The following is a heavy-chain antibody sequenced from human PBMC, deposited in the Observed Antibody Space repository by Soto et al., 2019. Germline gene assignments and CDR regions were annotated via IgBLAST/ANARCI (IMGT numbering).Heavy chain of an antibody. CDR2: IIPIFGTA. Sequence: SVKVSCKASGGTFSSYAISWVRQAPGQGLEWMGGIIPIFGTANYAQKFQGRVTITADKSTSTAYMELSSLRSEDTAVYYCARDHIAAAGTYYYYYGMDVWGQGTTVTVSS. CDR3: ARDHIAAAGTYYYYYGMDV. J-gene: IGHJ6*02. D-gene: IGHD6-13*01. CDR1: GGTFSSYA. V-gene: IGHV1-69*06.